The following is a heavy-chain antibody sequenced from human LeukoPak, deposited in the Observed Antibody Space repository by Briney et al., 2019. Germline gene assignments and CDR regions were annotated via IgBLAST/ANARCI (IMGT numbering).Heavy chain of an antibody. J-gene: IGHJ4*02. D-gene: IGHD7-27*01. Sequence: GGSLRLSCAASGFTFSSYGMHWVRQAPGKGLEWVAVISYDGSNKYYADSVRGRFTISRDNSKNTLYLQMNSLRTEGTAVYYCASEGTGLDYWGQGTLVTVSS. CDR3: ASEGTGLDY. CDR2: ISYDGSNK. V-gene: IGHV3-30*19. CDR1: GFTFSSYG.